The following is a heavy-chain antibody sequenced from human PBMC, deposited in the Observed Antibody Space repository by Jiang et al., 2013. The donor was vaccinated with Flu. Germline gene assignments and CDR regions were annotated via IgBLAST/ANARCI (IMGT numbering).Heavy chain of an antibody. J-gene: IGHJ3*02. CDR3: ARALRVGAARPNDNDAFDI. D-gene: IGHD6-6*01. V-gene: IGHV4-31*03. CDR1: GGSISSGGYY. Sequence: GSGLVKPSQTLSLTCTVSGGSISSGGYYWSWIRQHPGKGLEWIGYIYYSGSTYYNPSLKSRVTISVDTSKNQFSLKLSSVTAADTAVYYCARALRVGAARPNDNDAFDIWGQGTMVTVSS. CDR2: IYYSGST.